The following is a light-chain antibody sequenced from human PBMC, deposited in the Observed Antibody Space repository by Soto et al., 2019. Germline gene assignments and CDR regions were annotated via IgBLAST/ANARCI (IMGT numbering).Light chain of an antibody. Sequence: SYEPTQPPSVSLAPGKTARITCGGNNIATYSVHWYRQKPGQAPVLVISNDNDRPSGIPDRFSGSNSGHTATLTIRRVEAGDEADYYCQLWDNKNDEVVFGGGTKLTVL. CDR3: QLWDNKNDEVV. CDR2: NDN. V-gene: IGLV3-21*04. CDR1: NIATYS. J-gene: IGLJ3*02.